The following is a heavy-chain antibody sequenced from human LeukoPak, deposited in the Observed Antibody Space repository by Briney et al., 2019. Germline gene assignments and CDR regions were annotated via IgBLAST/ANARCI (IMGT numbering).Heavy chain of an antibody. CDR1: GGSISSYY. D-gene: IGHD3-9*01. CDR2: INHSGST. V-gene: IGHV4-34*01. CDR3: ARGIHYYDILTGYYYYYYYGMDV. Sequence: SETLSLTCTVSGGSISSYYWSWIRQPPGKGLEWIGEINHSGSTNYNPSLKSRVTISVDTSKNQFSLKLSSVTAADTAVYYCARGIHYYDILTGYYYYYYYGMDVWGQGTTVTVSS. J-gene: IGHJ6*02.